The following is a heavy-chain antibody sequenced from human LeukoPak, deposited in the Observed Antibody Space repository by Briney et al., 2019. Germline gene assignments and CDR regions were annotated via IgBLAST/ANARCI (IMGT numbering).Heavy chain of an antibody. CDR1: GYTFTGYY. CDR2: INPSGGST. Sequence: ASVKVSCKASGYTFTGYYMHWVRQAPGQGLEWMGIINPSGGSTSYAQKFQGRVTMTRDMSTSTVYMELSSLRSEDTAVYYCARDQGGITMVRAIIAYYYYMDVWGKGTTVTVSS. CDR3: ARDQGGITMVRAIIAYYYYMDV. J-gene: IGHJ6*03. D-gene: IGHD3-10*01. V-gene: IGHV1-46*01.